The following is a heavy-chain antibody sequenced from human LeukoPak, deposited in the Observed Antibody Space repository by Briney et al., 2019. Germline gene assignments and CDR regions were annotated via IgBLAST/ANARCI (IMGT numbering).Heavy chain of an antibody. V-gene: IGHV1-69*06. CDR3: ARLSCSGGTCYSSRGNFDY. CDR1: GGSFSNYT. J-gene: IGHJ4*02. CDR2: IIPIFGTA. D-gene: IGHD2-15*01. Sequence: SVKVSCEASGGSFSNYTISWLRQTPGQGLEWMGGIIPIFGTANYAQNFQGRVTFTADKFTSTAYMELSSLRSEDTAVYYCARLSCSGGTCYSSRGNFDYWGQGTLVTVSS.